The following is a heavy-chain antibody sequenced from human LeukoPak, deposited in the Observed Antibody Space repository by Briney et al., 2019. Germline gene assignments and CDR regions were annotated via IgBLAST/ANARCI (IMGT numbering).Heavy chain of an antibody. CDR2: IYHSGST. Sequence: SETLSLTCTVSGGSISSYYWSWIRQPPGKGLEWIGYIYHSGSTYYNPSLKSRVTISVDRSKNQFSLKLSSVTAADTAVYYCAILSQSPRYGMDVWGQGTTVTVSS. V-gene: IGHV4-59*04. CDR1: GGSISSYY. J-gene: IGHJ6*02. CDR3: AILSQSPRYGMDV.